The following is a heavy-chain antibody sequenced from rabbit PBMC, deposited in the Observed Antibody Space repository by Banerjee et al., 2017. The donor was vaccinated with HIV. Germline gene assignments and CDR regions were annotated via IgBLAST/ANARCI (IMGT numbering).Heavy chain of an antibody. CDR1: GFDFSSSY. J-gene: IGHJ3*01. CDR2: IYAGKGST. D-gene: IGHD2-1*01. V-gene: IGHV1S7*01. CDR3: ARYSYEDYGDDL. Sequence: QLKETGGGLVQPGGSLTLSCKASGFDFSSSYMSWVRQAPGKGLEWIGIIYAGKGSTDYASWVNGRFTISSDNAQNTVDLQMNSLTAADTATYFCARYSYEDYGDDLWGQGTLVTVS.